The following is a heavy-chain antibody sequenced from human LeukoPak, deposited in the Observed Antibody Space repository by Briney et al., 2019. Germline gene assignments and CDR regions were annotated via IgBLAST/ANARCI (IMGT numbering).Heavy chain of an antibody. V-gene: IGHV3-7*01. D-gene: IGHD4-17*01. CDR1: RFTFSSYW. CDR2: IKQDGSEK. CDR3: ARGPYGDYVDAFDI. Sequence: GGSLRLSCAASRFTFSSYWMSWVRQAPGKGLEWVANIKQDGSEKYYVDSVKGRFTISRDNAKNSLYLQMNSLRAEDTAVYYCARGPYGDYVDAFDIWGQGTMVTVSS. J-gene: IGHJ3*02.